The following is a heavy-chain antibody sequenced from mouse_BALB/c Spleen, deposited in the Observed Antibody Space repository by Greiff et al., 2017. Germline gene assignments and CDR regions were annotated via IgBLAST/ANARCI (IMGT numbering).Heavy chain of an antibody. CDR1: GYTFTSYW. D-gene: IGHD1-1*01. J-gene: IGHJ1*01. CDR3: ARNYITTVVATGNWYFDV. CDR2: IDPSNSET. V-gene: IGHV1S127*01. Sequence: QVQLQQSGPELVRPGASVKMSCKASGYTFTSYWMHWVKQRPGQGLEWIGMIDPSNSETRLNQKFKDKATLNVDKSSNTAYMQLSNLTSEDSAVYYCARNYITTVVATGNWYFDVWGAGTTVTVSS.